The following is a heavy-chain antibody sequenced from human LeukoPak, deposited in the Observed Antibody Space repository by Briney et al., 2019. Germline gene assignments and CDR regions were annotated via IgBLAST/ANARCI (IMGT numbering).Heavy chain of an antibody. CDR3: ARVPISTTARGYFDY. CDR1: GGSVSSGSYY. D-gene: IGHD4-17*01. V-gene: IGHV4-61*01. CDR2: IYYSGST. J-gene: IGHJ4*02. Sequence: SETLSLTCTVSGGSVSSGSYYWSWIQQPPGKGLEWIGYIYYSGSTTYNPSLKSRVTISVDTSKNKFSLKLSSVTAADTAVYYCARVPISTTARGYFDYWGQGTLVTVSS.